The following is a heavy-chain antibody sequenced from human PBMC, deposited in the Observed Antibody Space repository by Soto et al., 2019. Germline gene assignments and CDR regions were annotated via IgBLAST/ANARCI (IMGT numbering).Heavy chain of an antibody. J-gene: IGHJ5*02. CDR2: INSDGSST. CDR3: ARARPNHYYDSSGYYSQRLDP. V-gene: IGHV3-74*01. Sequence: GGSLRLSCAASGFTFSSYWMHWVRQAPGKGLVWVSRINSDGSSTSYADSVKGRFTISRDNAKNTLYLQMNSLRAEDTAVYYCARARPNHYYDSSGYYSQRLDPWGQGTLVTVYS. CDR1: GFTFSSYW. D-gene: IGHD3-22*01.